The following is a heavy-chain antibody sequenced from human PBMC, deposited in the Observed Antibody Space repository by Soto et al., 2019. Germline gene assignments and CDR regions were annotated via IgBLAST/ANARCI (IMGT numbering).Heavy chain of an antibody. CDR3: ARFANCGGDCPLDY. D-gene: IGHD2-21*02. V-gene: IGHV3-23*01. CDR1: GFNFGSYA. Sequence: EVQLLESGGGLVQPGGSPRLSCAASGFNFGSYAMSWVRQPPGKGLDWVSGISADGGRTPDADSVKGLFTISRDNSNNTLYLQMSGLRAEDTAVYYCARFANCGGDCPLDYWGEGTLVNVSS. J-gene: IGHJ4*02. CDR2: ISADGGRT.